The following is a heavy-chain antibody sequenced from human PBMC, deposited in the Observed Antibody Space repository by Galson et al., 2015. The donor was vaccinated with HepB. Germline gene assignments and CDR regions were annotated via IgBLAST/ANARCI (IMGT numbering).Heavy chain of an antibody. CDR3: ARTYDSSGYGCDY. CDR2: IYYSGST. J-gene: IGHJ4*02. Sequence: LSLTCTVSGGSISSGDYYWSWIRQPPGKGLEWIGYIYYSGSTYYNPSLKSRVTISVDTSKNQFSLKLSSVTAADTAVYYCARTYDSSGYGCDYWGQGTLVTVSS. D-gene: IGHD3-22*01. CDR1: GGSISSGDYY. V-gene: IGHV4-30-4*01.